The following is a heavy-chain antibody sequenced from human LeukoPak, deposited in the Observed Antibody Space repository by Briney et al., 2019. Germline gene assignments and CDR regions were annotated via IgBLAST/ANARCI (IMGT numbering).Heavy chain of an antibody. Sequence: GGSLRLSCAASGFTFSSYAMSWVRQAPGKGLEWVSYISSSGSTIYYADSVKGRFTISRDNSKNTLYLQMNSLRAEDTAVYYCAKDRLLYCSGGSCYSVPLDYWGQGTLVTVSS. CDR3: AKDRLLYCSGGSCYSVPLDY. CDR1: GFTFSSYA. D-gene: IGHD2-15*01. V-gene: IGHV3-23*01. J-gene: IGHJ4*02. CDR2: ISSSGSTI.